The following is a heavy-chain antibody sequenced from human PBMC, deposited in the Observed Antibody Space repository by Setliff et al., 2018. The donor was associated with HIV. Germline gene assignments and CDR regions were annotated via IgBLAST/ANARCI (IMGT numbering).Heavy chain of an antibody. D-gene: IGHD1-26*01. V-gene: IGHV1-69*05. Sequence: ASVKVSCKASGGTFSSYAISWVRQAPGQGLEWMGGIIPIFGTANYAQKFQGRVTLARDTSTSTVYMELSSLRSEDTAVYYCARTASGSSKSAFDYWGQGTLVTVSS. CDR3: ARTASGSSKSAFDY. CDR2: IIPIFGTA. J-gene: IGHJ4*02. CDR1: GGTFSSYA.